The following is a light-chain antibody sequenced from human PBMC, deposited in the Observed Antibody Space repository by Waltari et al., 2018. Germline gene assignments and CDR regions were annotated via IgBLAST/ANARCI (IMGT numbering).Light chain of an antibody. CDR3: QQHGTSPYT. Sequence: CMASQGVSSNFSAWYQQKPGQAPSLLIYAASSRATGVPDRISGSGSGTDFTLTLSRLEPEDFAVYYCQQHGTSPYTFGQGTKLQIK. J-gene: IGKJ2*01. V-gene: IGKV3-20*01. CDR2: AAS. CDR1: QGVSSNF.